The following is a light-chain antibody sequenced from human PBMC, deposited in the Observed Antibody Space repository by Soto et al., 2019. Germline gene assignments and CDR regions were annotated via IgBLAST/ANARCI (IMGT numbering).Light chain of an antibody. V-gene: IGKV3-11*01. Sequence: EIVLTQSPATLSLSPGERATLSCRASQSIGYYLVWYQEKPGQAPRLLIYDASIRATGIPARFSGSWSGTDFTLTINGLEPADSAVYYCQQRGNWPPTWTFGQGTKVEIK. CDR2: DAS. CDR1: QSIGYY. CDR3: QQRGNWPPTWT. J-gene: IGKJ1*01.